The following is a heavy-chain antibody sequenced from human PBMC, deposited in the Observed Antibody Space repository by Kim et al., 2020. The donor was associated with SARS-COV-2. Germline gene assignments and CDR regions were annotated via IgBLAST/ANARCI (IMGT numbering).Heavy chain of an antibody. V-gene: IGHV7-4-1*02. J-gene: IGHJ4*02. CDR3: ARNKWPNTFFFDY. D-gene: IGHD5-12*01. Sequence: YAQGFTGRFVFSLDTSVSTAYLHISSLKADDTAMYYCARNKWPNTFFFDYWGQGTLVTVSS.